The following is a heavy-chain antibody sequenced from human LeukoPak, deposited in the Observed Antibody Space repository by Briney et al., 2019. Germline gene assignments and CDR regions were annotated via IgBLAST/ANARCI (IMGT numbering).Heavy chain of an antibody. V-gene: IGHV3-66*01. CDR2: IYTGGST. CDR3: AIHDYLAV. Sequence: GGSLRLSCAVSGFSVSSNYMNWVRQAPGKGLEWVSLIYTGGSTYYADSVKGRFTISRDNSKNTLYLQMNSLRAEDTAVYYCAIHDYLAVWGQGTLVTVSS. D-gene: IGHD4-11*01. CDR1: GFSVSSNY. J-gene: IGHJ4*02.